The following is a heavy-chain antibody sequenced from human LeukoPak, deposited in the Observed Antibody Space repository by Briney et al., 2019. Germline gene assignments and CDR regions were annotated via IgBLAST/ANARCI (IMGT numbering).Heavy chain of an antibody. Sequence: SETLSLTCTVSGGSISSSSYYWGWIRQPPGKGLEWIGSIYYSGSTYYNPSLKSRVTISVDTSKNQFSLKLSPVTAADTAVYYCARQSYYYDSSGYYEVSWFDPWGQGTLVTVSS. CDR3: ARQSYYYDSSGYYEVSWFDP. V-gene: IGHV4-39*01. D-gene: IGHD3-22*01. CDR1: GGSISSSSYY. CDR2: IYYSGST. J-gene: IGHJ5*02.